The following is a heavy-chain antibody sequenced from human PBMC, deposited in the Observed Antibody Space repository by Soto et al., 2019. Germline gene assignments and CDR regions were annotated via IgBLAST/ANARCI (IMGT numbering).Heavy chain of an antibody. D-gene: IGHD6-19*01. Sequence: GGSLRLSCAASGFPFSSYAMSWVRQPPGKGLEWVSAISGGGGSTYYADSVKGRFTISRDNSKNTLYPQMNSLRAEDTAVYYCAKDAQAVARSEIDYWGQGSLVTVSS. CDR3: AKDAQAVARSEIDY. J-gene: IGHJ4*02. CDR2: ISGGGGST. CDR1: GFPFSSYA. V-gene: IGHV3-23*01.